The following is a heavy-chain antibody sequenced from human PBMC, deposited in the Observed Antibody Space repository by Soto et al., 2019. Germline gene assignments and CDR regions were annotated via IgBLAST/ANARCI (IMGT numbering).Heavy chain of an antibody. CDR2: IIPILGIA. Sequence: QVQLVQSGAEVKKPGSSVKVSCKASGGTFSSYTITWVRQAPGQGLEWMGRIIPILGIANYAQKFQGRVTITADKTTSTAYMELSSLRSEDTAVYYCARVPTPQPYYDNPGPPFDYWGQGTLVTVSS. J-gene: IGHJ4*02. CDR3: ARVPTPQPYYDNPGPPFDY. D-gene: IGHD3-22*01. V-gene: IGHV1-69*02. CDR1: GGTFSSYT.